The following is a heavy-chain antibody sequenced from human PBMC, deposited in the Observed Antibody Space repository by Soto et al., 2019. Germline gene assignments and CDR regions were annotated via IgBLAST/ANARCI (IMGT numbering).Heavy chain of an antibody. V-gene: IGHV4-31*03. CDR1: GGSISSGGYY. D-gene: IGHD1-26*01. CDR3: ARGRSYPSPIDY. CDR2: IYYSGST. J-gene: IGHJ4*02. Sequence: PSETLSLTCTVSGGSISSGGYYWSWIRQHPGKGLEWIGYIYYSGSTYYNPSLKSRVTISVDTSKNQFSLKLSSVTTADTAVYYCARGRSYPSPIDYWGQGTLVTVSS.